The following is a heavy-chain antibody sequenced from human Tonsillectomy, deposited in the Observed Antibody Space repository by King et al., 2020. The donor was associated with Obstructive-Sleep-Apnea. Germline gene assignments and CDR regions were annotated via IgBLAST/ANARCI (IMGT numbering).Heavy chain of an antibody. V-gene: IGHV3-9*01. CDR3: AKASSGSYYVPCFDP. Sequence: VQLVESGGGLVQPGRSLRLSCAASGFTFDDYAMHWVRQAPGKGLEWVSGISWNSGSIGYADSVKGRFTISRDNAKNSLYLQMNSLRAEDTALYYCAKASSGSYYVPCFDPWGQGTLVTVSS. J-gene: IGHJ5*02. CDR2: ISWNSGSI. D-gene: IGHD1-26*01. CDR1: GFTFDDYA.